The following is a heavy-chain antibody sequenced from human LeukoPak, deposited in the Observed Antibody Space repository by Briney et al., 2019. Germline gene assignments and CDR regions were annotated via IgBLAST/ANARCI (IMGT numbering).Heavy chain of an antibody. CDR1: GYTLRSYG. D-gene: IGHD2-2*01. V-gene: IGHV1-18*01. CDR2: ISAYNGNT. Sequence: ASVKVSCKASGYTLRSYGITWVRQAPGQGLEWMGWISAYNGNTKYPQKLQGRVTMTTDTSTSTAYMELRSLRSDDTAVYYCARGPIIDIVIVPAADDYYYMDVWGKGTTVTVSS. CDR3: ARGPIIDIVIVPAADDYYYMDV. J-gene: IGHJ6*03.